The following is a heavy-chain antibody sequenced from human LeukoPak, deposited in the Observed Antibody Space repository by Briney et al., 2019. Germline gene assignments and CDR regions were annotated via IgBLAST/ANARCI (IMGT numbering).Heavy chain of an antibody. CDR2: IIPIFGTA. CDR3: AKHAWSGYYCLGY. CDR1: GGTFSSYA. D-gene: IGHD3-3*01. J-gene: IGHJ4*02. Sequence: SVKVSCKASGGTFSSYAISWVRQAPGQGLEWMGGIIPIFGTANYAQKFQGRVTITADESTSTAYMELSSLRSEDTAVYYCAKHAWSGYYCLGYWGQGTLVTVSS. V-gene: IGHV1-69*01.